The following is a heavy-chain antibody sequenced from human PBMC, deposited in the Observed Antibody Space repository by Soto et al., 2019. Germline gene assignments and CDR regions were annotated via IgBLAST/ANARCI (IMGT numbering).Heavy chain of an antibody. CDR3: ARGPPSTGWYGGSYYSYGMDV. CDR1: RGSISSNHW. J-gene: IGHJ6*02. D-gene: IGHD6-19*01. Sequence: QVQLQESGPGLVRPSGTLSLTCAVSRGSISSNHWWSWVRQPPGKGLGWIGEIYHSGSTNYNPSLKSRITISVDKSKNQFSLKLNSVTAADTAVYYCARGPPSTGWYGGSYYSYGMDVWGQGTTVTVSS. CDR2: IYHSGST. V-gene: IGHV4-4*02.